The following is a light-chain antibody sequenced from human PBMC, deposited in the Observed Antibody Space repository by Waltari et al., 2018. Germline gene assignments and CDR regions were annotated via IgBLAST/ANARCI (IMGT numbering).Light chain of an antibody. Sequence: DIQMTQSPSSVSASVGDRVTVSRRASQGISTWLAWYQQKPGKAPKLLIYAASTWQSGLPSRFSGSGSGTDFTLTIRCLQPEDFATYFCQQGNSFPPTFGQGTSVEV. V-gene: IGKV1-12*01. CDR2: AAS. CDR1: QGISTW. J-gene: IGKJ1*01. CDR3: QQGNSFPPT.